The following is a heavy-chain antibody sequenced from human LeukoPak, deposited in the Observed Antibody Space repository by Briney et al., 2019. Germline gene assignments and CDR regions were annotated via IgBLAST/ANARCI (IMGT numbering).Heavy chain of an antibody. J-gene: IGHJ5*02. V-gene: IGHV3-7*01. Sequence: GGSLRLSCAASGFTFSNYWMSWVRQAPGKGLEWVANIKKDGSEKKYVDSVKGRFTISRDNAENSLYLQMNSLRAEDTAVYYCAREGGSGWYSGWFDPWGQGTLVTVSS. CDR1: GFTFSNYW. D-gene: IGHD6-19*01. CDR3: AREGGSGWYSGWFDP. CDR2: IKKDGSEK.